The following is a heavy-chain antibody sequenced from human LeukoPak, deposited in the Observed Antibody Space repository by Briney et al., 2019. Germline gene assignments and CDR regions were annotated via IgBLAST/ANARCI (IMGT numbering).Heavy chain of an antibody. CDR3: ARGGQRWGNGYYFDY. CDR2: INHSGST. V-gene: IGHV4-34*01. J-gene: IGHJ4*02. CDR1: GRSFSGYY. Sequence: PSETLSLTCAVYGRSFSGYYWSWIRQPPGKGLEWIGEINHSGSTNYNPSLKSRVTISVDTSKNQFSLKLSSVTAADTAVYYCARGGQRWGNGYYFDYWGQGTLVTVSS. D-gene: IGHD5-24*01.